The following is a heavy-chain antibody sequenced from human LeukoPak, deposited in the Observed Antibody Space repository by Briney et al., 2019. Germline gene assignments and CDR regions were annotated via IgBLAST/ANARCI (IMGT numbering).Heavy chain of an antibody. CDR3: TRDTDGSLDY. Sequence: GGSLRLSCAASGFTFSSSWMAWVRQAPGKGLEWVANIKQDGSTKHYADSLKGRFTISRDNPKNSLYLQMNNLRVDDTAVYYCTRDTDGSLDYWGQGILVTVAS. V-gene: IGHV3-7*01. J-gene: IGHJ4*02. CDR2: IKQDGSTK. CDR1: GFTFSSSW. D-gene: IGHD1-26*01.